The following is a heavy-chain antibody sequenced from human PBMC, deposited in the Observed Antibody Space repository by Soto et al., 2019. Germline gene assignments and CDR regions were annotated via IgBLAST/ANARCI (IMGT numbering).Heavy chain of an antibody. J-gene: IGHJ4*02. Sequence: QVQLVQSGAEVKKPGASVRISCKASGFILFSYGISWVRQAPGQGLEWMGCITSHNGHTSYAQKFQGRVTMTTDTSTSTSYMELRSLRSDDTAVYYCARWFGYSNDRPIMAFDSWGQGALVTVSS. CDR3: ARWFGYSNDRPIMAFDS. V-gene: IGHV1-18*01. CDR2: ITSHNGHT. D-gene: IGHD3-10*01. CDR1: GFILFSYG.